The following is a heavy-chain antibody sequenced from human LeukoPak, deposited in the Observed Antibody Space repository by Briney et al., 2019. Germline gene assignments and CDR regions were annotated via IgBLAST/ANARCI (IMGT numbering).Heavy chain of an antibody. CDR2: IIPILGIA. CDR3: ARDPVPILLSIAAAGRTLDY. V-gene: IGHV1-69*04. CDR1: GGTFSSYA. J-gene: IGHJ4*02. Sequence: GASVKVSCKASGGTFSSYAISWVRQAPGQGLEWMGRIIPILGIANYAQKFQGRVTITADKSTSTAYMELSSLRSEDTAVYYCARDPVPILLSIAAAGRTLDYWGQGTLVTVSS. D-gene: IGHD6-13*01.